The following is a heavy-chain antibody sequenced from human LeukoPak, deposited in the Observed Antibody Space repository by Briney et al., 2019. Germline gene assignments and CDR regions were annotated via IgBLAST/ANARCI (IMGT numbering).Heavy chain of an antibody. Sequence: GGSLRLSCAASGFTFSTSWMNWVRQAPGKGLEWVSYIGSSSSPIYYADSVKGRFTISRDNAKNSLYLQMNSLRDEDTAVYYCARAMRSGYDYWGQGTLVTVSS. CDR3: ARAMRSGYDY. CDR2: IGSSSSPI. D-gene: IGHD5-12*01. V-gene: IGHV3-48*02. CDR1: GFTFSTSW. J-gene: IGHJ4*02.